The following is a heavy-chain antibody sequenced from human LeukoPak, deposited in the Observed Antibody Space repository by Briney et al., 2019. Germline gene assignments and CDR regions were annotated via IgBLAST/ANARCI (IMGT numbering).Heavy chain of an antibody. J-gene: IGHJ6*03. CDR1: GGSFSGYY. V-gene: IGHV4-34*01. D-gene: IGHD3-10*01. CDR3: ARLGTLPRYYYGSGRHNWGYMDV. Sequence: EPSETLSLTCAVYGGSFSGYYWSWIRQPPGKGLEWIGEINHSGSTNYNPSLKSRVTISVDTSKNQFSLKLSSVTAADTAVYYCARLGTLPRYYYGSGRHNWGYMDVWGKGTTVTVSS. CDR2: INHSGST.